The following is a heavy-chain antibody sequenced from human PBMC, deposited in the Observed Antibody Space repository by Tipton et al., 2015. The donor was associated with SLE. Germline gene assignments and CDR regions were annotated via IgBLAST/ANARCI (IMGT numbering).Heavy chain of an antibody. D-gene: IGHD2-2*02. J-gene: IGHJ6*03. CDR3: VRYCSSISCYRDMDV. V-gene: IGHV3-48*03. CDR1: GFAFYNYE. CDR2: ISLSGSTT. Sequence: SLRLSCAASGFAFYNYEMNWVRQAPGKGLEWISYISLSGSTTFYADSVQGRFTISRDNGNNSLFLQMNSLRAEDTALYYCVRYCSSISCYRDMDVWGKGTTVTVSS.